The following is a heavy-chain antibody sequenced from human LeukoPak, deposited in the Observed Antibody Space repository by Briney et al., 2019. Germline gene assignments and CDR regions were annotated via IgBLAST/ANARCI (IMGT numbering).Heavy chain of an antibody. D-gene: IGHD3-3*01. CDR1: GGSISSGGYY. CDR2: IYYSGST. CDR3: AKDHHRSNFFGVVTGNYDY. Sequence: SETLSLTYTVSGGSISSGGYYWSWIRQHPGKGLEWIGYIYYSGSTYYNPSLKSRVTISVDTSKNQFSLKLSSVTAADTAVYYCAKDHHRSNFFGVVTGNYDYWGQGTLVTVSS. J-gene: IGHJ4*02. V-gene: IGHV4-31*03.